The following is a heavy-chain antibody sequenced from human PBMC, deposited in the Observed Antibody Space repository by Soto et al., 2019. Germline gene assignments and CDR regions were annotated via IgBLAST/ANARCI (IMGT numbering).Heavy chain of an antibody. D-gene: IGHD1-1*01. CDR2: ISHDGTYQ. CDR1: GFTFSSYG. V-gene: IGHV3-30*19. CDR3: VRDDDNLDNGLDH. Sequence: QVQLVESGGGVVQPGGSLRLSCTASGFTFSSYGMHWVRQAPGKGLQWVAVISHDGTYQYYLDSVKGRFTISRDNSKDTLYLQMNSLRVEDTAVYYCVRDDDNLDNGLDHWGQGTLVTVSS. J-gene: IGHJ4*02.